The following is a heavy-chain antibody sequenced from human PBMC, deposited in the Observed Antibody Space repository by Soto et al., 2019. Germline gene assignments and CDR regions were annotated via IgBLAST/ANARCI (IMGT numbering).Heavy chain of an antibody. D-gene: IGHD3-22*01. J-gene: IGHJ4*02. Sequence: GASVKVSCKASGGTFSSYAISWVRQAPGQGLEWMGGIIPIFGTANYAQKFQGRVTITADESTSTAYMELSSLRSEDTAVYYCASDLLIYDSSGSRLDYWGQGTLVTVSS. CDR1: GGTFSSYA. V-gene: IGHV1-69*13. CDR3: ASDLLIYDSSGSRLDY. CDR2: IIPIFGTA.